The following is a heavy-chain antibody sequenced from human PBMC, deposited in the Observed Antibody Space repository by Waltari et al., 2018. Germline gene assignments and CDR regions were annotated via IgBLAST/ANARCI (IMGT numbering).Heavy chain of an antibody. CDR1: GGTFSNYA. CDR3: ARYRWYCGGDCYGGQPFDY. D-gene: IGHD2-21*01. CDR2: IIPIFGTA. V-gene: IGHV1-69*08. J-gene: IGHJ4*02. Sequence: QFQLVQSGAEVKKPGSSVNVSCKASGGTFSNYAIRWVQQAPGQGLEWMGRIIPIFGTANYAQKFQGRVTITADKSTSTAYMELSSLRSEDTAVYYCARYRWYCGGDCYGGQPFDYWGQGTLVTVSS.